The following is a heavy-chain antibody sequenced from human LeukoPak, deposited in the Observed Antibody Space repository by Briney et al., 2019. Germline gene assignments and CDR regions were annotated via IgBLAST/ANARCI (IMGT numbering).Heavy chain of an antibody. J-gene: IGHJ6*04. CDR3: AHSNYDILTGYPSLDYYYGMDV. CDR2: IYWDDDK. D-gene: IGHD3-9*01. Sequence: SGPTLVNPTQTLTLTCTFSGFSLSTSGVGVGWIRQPPGKALEWLALIYWDDDKRYIPSLKSRLTITKDTSKNQVVLTMTNMDPVDTATYYCAHSNYDILTGYPSLDYYYGMDVWGKGTTVTVSS. V-gene: IGHV2-5*02. CDR1: GFSLSTSGVG.